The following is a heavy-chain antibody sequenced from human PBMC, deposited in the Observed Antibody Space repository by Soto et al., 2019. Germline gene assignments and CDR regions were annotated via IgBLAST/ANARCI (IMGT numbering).Heavy chain of an antibody. CDR1: GFTFSTYW. Sequence: EVQLVESGGVLVQRGGSLRLSCAASGFTFSTYWMTWVRQAPGKGLEWLANIKEDGSETHSLDSVKGRFAISRDNSKNSLYLQMNSLRAEDTAVYYCARLRGDYFDYWGQGTLVTVSS. J-gene: IGHJ4*02. CDR3: ARLRGDYFDY. CDR2: IKEDGSET. V-gene: IGHV3-7*01.